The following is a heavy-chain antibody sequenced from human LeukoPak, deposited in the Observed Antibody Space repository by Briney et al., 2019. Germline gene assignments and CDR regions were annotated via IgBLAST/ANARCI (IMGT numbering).Heavy chain of an antibody. D-gene: IGHD4-17*01. CDR3: ARGTVTSWFDP. Sequence: SETLSLTCAVYGGSFSGYYCSWIRQPPGKGLEWIGEINHSGSTNYNPSLKSRVTISVDTSKNQFSLKLSSVTAADTAVYYCARGTVTSWFDPWGQGTLVTVSS. CDR2: INHSGST. J-gene: IGHJ5*02. V-gene: IGHV4-34*01. CDR1: GGSFSGYY.